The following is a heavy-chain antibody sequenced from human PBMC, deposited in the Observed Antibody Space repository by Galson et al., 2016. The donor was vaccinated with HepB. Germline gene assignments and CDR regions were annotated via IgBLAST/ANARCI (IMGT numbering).Heavy chain of an antibody. J-gene: IGHJ3*02. CDR3: ARDLRRYFDPGDQGGAFDI. CDR1: GYTFTDYY. V-gene: IGHV1-2*04. CDR2: INPNSGVT. Sequence: SVKVSCKASGYTFTDYYMHWVRQAPGQGLEWMGWINPNSGVTKYAQNFQGWVTLTRDTSISTAYMELRRLKSDDTAVYYCARDLRRYFDPGDQGGAFDIGGQGTMVTVSS. D-gene: IGHD3-9*01.